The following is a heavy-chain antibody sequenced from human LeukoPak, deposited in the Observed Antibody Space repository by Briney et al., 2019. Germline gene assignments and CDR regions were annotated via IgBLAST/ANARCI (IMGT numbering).Heavy chain of an antibody. J-gene: IGHJ4*02. Sequence: GGSLRLSCTASGFTFSDYWMTWVRQAPGKGPEWVANTKQDGSQRYYVDSVRGRFTISRDNAKNSLFLQMNGLRAEDTAVYYCARRGGSSSRRSPIDYWGQGALVTVSS. CDR3: ARRGGSSSRRSPIDY. V-gene: IGHV3-7*01. D-gene: IGHD6-6*01. CDR1: GFTFSDYW. CDR2: TKQDGSQR.